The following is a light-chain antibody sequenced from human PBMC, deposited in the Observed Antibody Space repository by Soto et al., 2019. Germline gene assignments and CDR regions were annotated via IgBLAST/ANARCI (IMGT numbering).Light chain of an antibody. J-gene: IGKJ1*01. CDR2: GAS. Sequence: EIVLTQSPGTLSLSPGERATLSCRASQSVSTNYLAWYQRKPGQAPRLLIYGASSRATDIPNRLSGSGSGTDFTLTITRLKADDYSVYYCQLYGSSPPSFGQRTKVEIK. CDR3: QLYGSSPPS. CDR1: QSVSTNY. V-gene: IGKV3-20*01.